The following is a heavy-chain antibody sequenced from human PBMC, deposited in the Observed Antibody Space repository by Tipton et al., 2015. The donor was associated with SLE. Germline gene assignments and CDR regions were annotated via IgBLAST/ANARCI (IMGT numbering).Heavy chain of an antibody. CDR2: INHSGST. V-gene: IGHV4-34*01. D-gene: IGHD3-3*01. Sequence: TLSLTCTVSGGSFSGYYWSWIRQPPGKGLEWIGEINHSGSTNYNPSLKSRVTISVDTSKNQFSLKLSSVTAADTAVYYCAGYELAIFGVVISATSEYYGMDVWGQGTTVTVSS. CDR1: GGSFSGYY. J-gene: IGHJ6*02. CDR3: AGYELAIFGVVISATSEYYGMDV.